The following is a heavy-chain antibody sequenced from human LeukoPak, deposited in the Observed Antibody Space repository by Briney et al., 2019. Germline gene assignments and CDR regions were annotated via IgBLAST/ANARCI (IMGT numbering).Heavy chain of an antibody. CDR3: ARLSTSSRHWLAAFDI. CDR1: GSTFTDYF. D-gene: IGHD6-19*01. CDR2: INPTNGDT. Sequence: SGRFSCKASGSTFTDYFLQWVRQAPGQGLEGMGRINPTNGDTDYAQKFQGRVTLTRDSPISAAYLELSSLRSGDTAVFYCARLSTSSRHWLAAFDIWGQGTMVTVSS. J-gene: IGHJ3*02. V-gene: IGHV1-2*02.